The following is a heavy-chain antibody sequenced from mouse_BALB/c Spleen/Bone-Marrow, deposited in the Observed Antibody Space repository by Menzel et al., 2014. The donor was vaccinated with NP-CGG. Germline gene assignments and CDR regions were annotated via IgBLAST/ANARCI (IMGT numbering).Heavy chain of an antibody. V-gene: IGHV5-6-5*01. CDR2: ISSGGST. J-gene: IGHJ3*01. Sequence: EVKVVESGGGSVKPGGSLKLSCAASGFTFSSYAMSWVRQTPEKRLEWVASISSGGSTYYPDSVKGRFTISRDNARNIQYLQMSSLRSEDTAMYYCARGGGYDYGSWFAYWGQGTLVTVSA. CDR1: GFTFSSYA. CDR3: ARGGGYDYGSWFAY. D-gene: IGHD2-4*01.